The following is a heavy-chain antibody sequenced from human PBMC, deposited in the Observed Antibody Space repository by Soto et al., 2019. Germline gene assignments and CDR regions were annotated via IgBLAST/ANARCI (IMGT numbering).Heavy chain of an antibody. Sequence: SETLSLTCTVSGGSTSIGDYYWSWIRQPPGKGLEWIGYIYYSGSTYYNPSLKSRVTISVDTSKNQFSLKLSSVTAADTAVYYCARLLAARRRWAFDYWGQGTLVTVSS. CDR1: GGSTSIGDYY. CDR3: ARLLAARRRWAFDY. V-gene: IGHV4-30-4*01. D-gene: IGHD6-6*01. J-gene: IGHJ4*02. CDR2: IYYSGST.